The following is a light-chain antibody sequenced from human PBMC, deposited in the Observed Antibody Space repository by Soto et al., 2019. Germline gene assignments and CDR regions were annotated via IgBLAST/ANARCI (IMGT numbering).Light chain of an antibody. J-gene: IGKJ5*01. Sequence: DIQMTQSPSSLSASVGDRVTITCRAGQSISTYLNWYQQKPGKAPKLLIYGATTLQSGVPSRFSGIGSGTDFTLTISNLQPEDFATYFCQQSYSTPPITFGQGTRLEIK. CDR3: QQSYSTPPIT. CDR2: GAT. CDR1: QSISTY. V-gene: IGKV1-39*01.